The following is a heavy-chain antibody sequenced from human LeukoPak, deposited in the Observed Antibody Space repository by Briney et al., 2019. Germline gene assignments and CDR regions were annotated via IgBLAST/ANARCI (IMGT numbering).Heavy chain of an antibody. CDR3: ARRFDFWSGNYKVEWFDP. Sequence: PGGSLRLSCAASGFSFSNFGMTWVRQAPGKGLEWVSSISSSSSSIFYADSVKGRFTISRDNAKNSLYLQLSSLRAEDTAVYYCARRFDFWSGNYKVEWFDPWGQGTLVTVSS. J-gene: IGHJ5*02. V-gene: IGHV3-21*01. CDR2: ISSSSSSI. CDR1: GFSFSNFG. D-gene: IGHD3-3*01.